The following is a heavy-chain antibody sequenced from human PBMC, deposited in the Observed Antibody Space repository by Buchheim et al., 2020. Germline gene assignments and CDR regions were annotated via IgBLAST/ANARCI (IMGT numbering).Heavy chain of an antibody. CDR2: TSYDGSNK. J-gene: IGHJ4*02. V-gene: IGHV3-30*18. CDR1: GFTFSSYG. Sequence: QVQLVESGGGVVQPGRSLRLSCAASGFTFSSYGMHWVRQAPGKGLEWVAVTSYDGSNKYYADSVKGRFTISRDNSKNTLYLQMNSLRAEDTAVYYCAKAGVRLGSYYRWGYFDYWGQGTL. D-gene: IGHD1-26*01. CDR3: AKAGVRLGSYYRWGYFDY.